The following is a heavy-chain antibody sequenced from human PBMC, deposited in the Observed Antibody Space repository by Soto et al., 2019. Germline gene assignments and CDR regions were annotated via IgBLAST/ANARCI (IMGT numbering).Heavy chain of an antibody. D-gene: IGHD4-17*01. CDR3: ATDRWVTTGFDY. CDR2: FDPEDGET. J-gene: IGHJ4*02. Sequence: ASVKVSCKVSGYTLTELSMHWVRQAPGKGLEWMGGFDPEDGETIYAQKFQGRVTMTEDKSTDTAYMELSSLRSEDTAVYYCATDRWVTTGFDYWGQGTLVTVSS. CDR1: GYTLTELS. V-gene: IGHV1-24*01.